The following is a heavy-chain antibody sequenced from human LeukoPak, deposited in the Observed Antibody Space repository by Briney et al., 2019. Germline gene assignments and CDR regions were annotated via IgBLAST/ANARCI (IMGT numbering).Heavy chain of an antibody. CDR3: ARCDIVVVPAAYPAWLLRYYYYGMDV. CDR1: GGSISSYY. Sequence: PSETLSLTCTVSGGSISSYYWSWIRQPPGKGLEWIGYIYYSGSTNYNPSLKSRVTISVDTSKNQFSLKLSSVTAADTAVYYCARCDIVVVPAAYPAWLLRYYYYGMDVWGQGTTVTVSS. D-gene: IGHD2-2*01. CDR2: IYYSGST. V-gene: IGHV4-59*12. J-gene: IGHJ6*02.